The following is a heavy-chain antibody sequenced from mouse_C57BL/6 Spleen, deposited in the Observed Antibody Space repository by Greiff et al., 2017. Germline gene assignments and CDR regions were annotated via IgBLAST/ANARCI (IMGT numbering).Heavy chain of an antibody. CDR1: GFTFSDYY. CDR2: INYDGSST. CDR3: AGVHDYEKGFLFAY. D-gene: IGHD2-4*01. J-gene: IGHJ3*01. V-gene: IGHV5-16*01. Sequence: EVKLMESEGGLVQPGSSMKLSCTASGFTFSDYYMAWVRQVPEKGLEWVANINYDGSSTYYLDSLKSRFIISRDNAKNILDLQMSRVKSEDTATYYCAGVHDYEKGFLFAYWGQGTLGTVSA.